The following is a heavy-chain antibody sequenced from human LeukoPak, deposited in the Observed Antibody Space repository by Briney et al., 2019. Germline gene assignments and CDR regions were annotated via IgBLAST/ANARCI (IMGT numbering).Heavy chain of an antibody. J-gene: IGHJ4*02. CDR2: LKQDGSEK. CDR1: GFTFSTYW. D-gene: IGHD4-17*01. V-gene: IGHV3-7*01. Sequence: GGSLRLSCAASGFTFSTYWMSWVRQAPGKGLEWVANLKQDGSEKNYVDSVKGRFTISRDDAKNSLYLQMNSLRAEDTAVYYCARDSHDYGDSLRVEYWGQGTLVTVSS. CDR3: ARDSHDYGDSLRVEY.